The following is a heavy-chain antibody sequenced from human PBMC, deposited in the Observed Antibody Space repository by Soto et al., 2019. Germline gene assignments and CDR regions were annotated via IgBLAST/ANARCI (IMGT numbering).Heavy chain of an antibody. J-gene: IGHJ4*01. Sequence: QVQLQESGPGLVQPSQTLSLTCTVSGGSISSGGYYWSWIRQHPGTGLEWIGHISYSGSTYYNTSLKRRLTGSLGTPRSLFSRRVNSVAAADPAAYSSARGVRHWGQATLVTVSS. CDR3: ARGVRH. CDR1: GGSISSGGYY. CDR2: ISYSGST. V-gene: IGHV4-31*03.